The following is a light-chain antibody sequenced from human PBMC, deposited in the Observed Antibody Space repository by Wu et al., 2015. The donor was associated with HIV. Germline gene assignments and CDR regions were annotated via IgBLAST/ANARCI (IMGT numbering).Light chain of an antibody. CDR1: QSVGSY. CDR2: GAS. J-gene: IGKJ4*01. V-gene: IGKV3-11*01. Sequence: EIVLTQSPATLSLSPGERATLSCRASQSVGSYLAWYQHKPGHAPRLLIYGASNRATGIPARFSGSGSGTDFTLTISSLEPEDSAVYYCQQRSSWLLTFGGGTKVEI. CDR3: QQRSSWLLT.